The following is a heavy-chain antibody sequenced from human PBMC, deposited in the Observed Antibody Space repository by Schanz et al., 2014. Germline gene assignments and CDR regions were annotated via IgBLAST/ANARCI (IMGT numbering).Heavy chain of an antibody. D-gene: IGHD3-10*01. J-gene: IGHJ4*02. Sequence: QVQLVESGGGVVQPGGSRELSCAASGFTFGTLAWPGVPQAPGKGLGWLAVISSDGFNKFYADSVKGRFTISRDNSKNTLYLQMNSLRTEDTAVYYCARGDMVRGVFDYWGQGTLVTVSS. V-gene: IGHV3-30*04. CDR2: ISSDGFNK. CDR3: ARGDMVRGVFDY. CDR1: GFTFGTLA.